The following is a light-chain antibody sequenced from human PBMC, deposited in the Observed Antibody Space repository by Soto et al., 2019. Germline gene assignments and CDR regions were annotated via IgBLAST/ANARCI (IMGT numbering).Light chain of an antibody. V-gene: IGLV2-14*03. CDR2: DVN. CDR3: SSYSSSSTDVV. J-gene: IGLJ2*01. Sequence: QSALTQPASVSGSPGQSITISCTGTRSDVGGYNYVSWYQQHPGQAPKLMIYDVNNRPSGVSDRFSGSKSGNTASLTISGLQAEDEADYYCSSYSSSSTDVVFGGGTKLTVL. CDR1: RSDVGGYNY.